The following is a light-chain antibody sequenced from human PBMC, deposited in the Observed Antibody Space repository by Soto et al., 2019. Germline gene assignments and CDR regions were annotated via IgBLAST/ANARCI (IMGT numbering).Light chain of an antibody. CDR3: MQASQLRT. CDR1: ESLVHSDGKTY. J-gene: IGKJ1*01. CDR2: QIS. V-gene: IGKV2-24*01. Sequence: IVLPQTPLSSAVTLGQPASFSCESSESLVHSDGKTYLGWLHLRPGQPPRLLTYQISKRPPGVPDRFSGSGAGTNFTLKISRVEPEDVGIFYCMQASQLRTFGQGTKVEIK.